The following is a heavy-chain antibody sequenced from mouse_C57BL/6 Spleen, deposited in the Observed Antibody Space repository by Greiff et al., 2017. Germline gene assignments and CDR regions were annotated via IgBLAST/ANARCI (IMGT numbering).Heavy chain of an antibody. CDR1: GYTFTSYW. D-gene: IGHD2-4*01. V-gene: IGHV1-64*01. Sequence: QVQLQQPGAELVKPGASVKLSCKASGYTFTSYWMHWVKQRPGQGLEWIGMIHPNSGSTNYNEKFKSKATLTVDKSSSTAYMQLSSLTSEDSAVXYCARWDYDGGFAYWGQGTLVTVSA. J-gene: IGHJ3*01. CDR3: ARWDYDGGFAY. CDR2: IHPNSGST.